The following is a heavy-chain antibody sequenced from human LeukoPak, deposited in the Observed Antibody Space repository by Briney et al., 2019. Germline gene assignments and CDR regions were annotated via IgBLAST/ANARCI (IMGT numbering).Heavy chain of an antibody. CDR1: GGSFSGDY. D-gene: IGHD4-23*01. CDR3: ARVGPGGVDY. V-gene: IGHV4-34*01. Sequence: PSETLSLTCAVYGGSFSGDYWSWIRKPPRNGLEWIGEINHSGSTNYNPSLQSRVTISVATTKSQFSLKLSSVTAADTAVYYCARVGPGGVDYWGQGTLVTVSS. J-gene: IGHJ4*02. CDR2: INHSGST.